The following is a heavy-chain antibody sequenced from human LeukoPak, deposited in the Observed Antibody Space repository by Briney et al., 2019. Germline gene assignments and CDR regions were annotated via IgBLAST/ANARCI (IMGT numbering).Heavy chain of an antibody. CDR2: IRYDGSNK. CDR3: AKTPYSLDYFDY. V-gene: IGHV3-30*02. J-gene: IGHJ4*02. Sequence: GGSLRLSCAASGFTFSSYGMHWVRQAPCKGLEWVAFIRYDGSNKYYADSVKGRFTISRDNSKNTLYLQMNSLRAEDTAVYYCAKTPYSLDYFDYWGQGTLVTVSS. D-gene: IGHD6-13*01. CDR1: GFTFSSYG.